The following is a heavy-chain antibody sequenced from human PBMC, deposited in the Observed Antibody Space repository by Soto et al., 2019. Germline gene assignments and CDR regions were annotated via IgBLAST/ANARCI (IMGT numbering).Heavy chain of an antibody. D-gene: IGHD6-19*01. CDR2: ISYDGSNK. CDR3: AKDFLGGWYAYYFDY. J-gene: IGHJ4*02. V-gene: IGHV3-30*18. Sequence: GGSLRLSCAASGFTFSSYGMHWVRQAPGKGLEWVAVISYDGSNKYYVDSVKGRFTISRDNSKNTLYLQMNSLRAEDTAVYYCAKDFLGGWYAYYFDYWGQGTLVTVSS. CDR1: GFTFSSYG.